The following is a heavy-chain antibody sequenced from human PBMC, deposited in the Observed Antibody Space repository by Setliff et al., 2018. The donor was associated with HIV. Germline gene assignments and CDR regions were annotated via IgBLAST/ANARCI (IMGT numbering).Heavy chain of an antibody. D-gene: IGHD5-12*01. CDR3: ARLGDSGYDFRGYFDY. CDR1: GGSVSDTSYY. J-gene: IGHJ4*02. V-gene: IGHV4-39*01. CDR2: VYYSGGT. Sequence: SETLSLTCTVSGGSVSDTSYYWGWIRQPPGKELEWLANVYYSGGTYYNPSLNSRVTISVDTSRNQFSLKLTSVTAADTALYFCARLGDSGYDFRGYFDYWGQGKLVTVSS.